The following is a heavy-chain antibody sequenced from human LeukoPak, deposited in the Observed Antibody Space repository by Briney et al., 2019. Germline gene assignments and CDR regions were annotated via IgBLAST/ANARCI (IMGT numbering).Heavy chain of an antibody. D-gene: IGHD3-10*01. CDR3: ARDRYSVRGVFDY. CDR2: ISSSSSYI. J-gene: IGHJ4*02. Sequence: GGSLRLSCAASGFTFSGYNMNWVRQAPGKGLEWVAFISSSSSYIYYADSVKGRFTISRDNAKNSLYLQMNSLRAEDTAVYYCARDRYSVRGVFDYWGQGTLVTVSS. CDR1: GFTFSGYN. V-gene: IGHV3-21*05.